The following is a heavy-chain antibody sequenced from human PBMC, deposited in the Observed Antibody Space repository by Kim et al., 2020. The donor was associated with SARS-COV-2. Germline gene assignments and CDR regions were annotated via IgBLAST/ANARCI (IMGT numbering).Heavy chain of an antibody. J-gene: IGHJ4*02. CDR1: GFTFSDYA. Sequence: ASVKVSCKAYGFTFSDYAMNWVRQAPGQRLEWMGWINAGNGNTRYAQKFKGRVTITWDTSASTAYMERSSLRFEDTAVYYCARERFGGSFDYWVQGTRVT. CDR3: ARERFGGSFDY. D-gene: IGHD3-10*01. CDR2: INAGNGNT. V-gene: IGHV1-3*01.